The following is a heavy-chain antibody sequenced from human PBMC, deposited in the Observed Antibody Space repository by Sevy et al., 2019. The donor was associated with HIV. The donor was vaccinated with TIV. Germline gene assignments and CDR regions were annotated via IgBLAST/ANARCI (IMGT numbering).Heavy chain of an antibody. Sequence: GGSLRLSCAAPGFPFSSYAMNWVRQAPGKGLEWVSAISGSGGGPYYADSVKGRFTISRDNSKNTLYLQMNSLRSEDTAIYYCAKDRVAVVGDAFDSWGQGTMVTVSS. CDR2: ISGSGGGP. J-gene: IGHJ3*02. CDR3: AKDRVAVVGDAFDS. V-gene: IGHV3-23*01. D-gene: IGHD2-2*01. CDR1: GFPFSSYA.